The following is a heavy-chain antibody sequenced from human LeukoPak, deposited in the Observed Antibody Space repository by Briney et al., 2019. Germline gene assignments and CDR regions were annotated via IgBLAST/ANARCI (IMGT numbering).Heavy chain of an antibody. J-gene: IGHJ5*02. CDR2: IYYTGST. CDR1: GGSISSGDYY. D-gene: IGHD3-3*01. Sequence: SQTLSLTYTVSGGSISSGDYYWTWIRQPPGKGLEWIGYIYYTGSTLYNPSLKSRVTISLDTPKNQFSLKLTSVTAADTAVYYCARRSGSSPNWFDPWGQGTLVTVSS. V-gene: IGHV4-30-4*01. CDR3: ARRSGSSPNWFDP.